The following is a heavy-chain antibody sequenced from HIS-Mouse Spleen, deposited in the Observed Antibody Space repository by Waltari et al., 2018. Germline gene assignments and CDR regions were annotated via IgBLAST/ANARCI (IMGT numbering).Heavy chain of an antibody. CDR2: ISYDGSNK. V-gene: IGHV3-30*04. J-gene: IGHJ6*02. Sequence: QVQLVESGGGVVQPGRSLRLSCAASGFTFSSYAMHWVRQAPGTGLEWVAVISYDGSNKYYADSVKGRFTISRDNSKNTLYLQMNSLRAEDTAVYYCARDLPSYPTVRCIDYYYYYGMDVWGQGTTVTVSS. CDR1: GFTFSSYA. D-gene: IGHD3-10*01. CDR3: ARDLPSYPTVRCIDYYYYYGMDV.